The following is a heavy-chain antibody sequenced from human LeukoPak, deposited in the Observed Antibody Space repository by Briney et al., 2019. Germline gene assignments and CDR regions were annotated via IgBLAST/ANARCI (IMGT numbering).Heavy chain of an antibody. Sequence: GGSLRLSCAASGFTFSSYSMNWVRQAPGKGLEWVSYISSSSSTIYYAHSVKGRFTISRDNAKNSLYLQMNSLRAEDTAVYYCARDTPHYYDILTGYHAWGQGTLVTVSS. J-gene: IGHJ5*02. V-gene: IGHV3-48*01. CDR1: GFTFSSYS. D-gene: IGHD3-9*01. CDR3: ARDTPHYYDILTGYHA. CDR2: ISSSSSTI.